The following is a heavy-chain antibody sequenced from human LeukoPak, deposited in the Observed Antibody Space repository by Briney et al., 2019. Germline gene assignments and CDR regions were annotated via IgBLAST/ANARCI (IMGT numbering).Heavy chain of an antibody. J-gene: IGHJ4*02. D-gene: IGHD5-24*01. Sequence: GGSLRLSCAASGFIFSNFWMGWARQGPGKGLQWVASINRDGSEKHPVDSVKGRFTISRDNAKNSVYLQMSGLKVEDTAVYYCVRDVEIWGQGTLVTVSS. CDR1: GFIFSNFW. CDR3: VRDVEI. CDR2: INRDGSEK. V-gene: IGHV3-7*01.